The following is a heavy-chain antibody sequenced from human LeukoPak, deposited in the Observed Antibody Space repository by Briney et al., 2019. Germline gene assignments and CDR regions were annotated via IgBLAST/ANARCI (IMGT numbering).Heavy chain of an antibody. Sequence: SETLSLTCAVYGGSFSGYYWSWIRQPPGKGLEWIGEINHSGSTNYNPSLKSRVTISVDTSKNQFSLKLSSVTAAVTAVYYCARGAVPDHYYYYMDVWGKGTTVTVSS. CDR1: GGSFSGYY. V-gene: IGHV4-34*01. D-gene: IGHD2-2*01. CDR2: INHSGST. J-gene: IGHJ6*03. CDR3: ARGAVPDHYYYYMDV.